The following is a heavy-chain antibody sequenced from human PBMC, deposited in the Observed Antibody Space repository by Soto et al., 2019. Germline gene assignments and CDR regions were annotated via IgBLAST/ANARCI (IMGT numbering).Heavy chain of an antibody. D-gene: IGHD6-19*01. Sequence: ASVKVSCKASGYMFTKSAMHWVRQAPGQRLEWMGWISGDCGNTKYSPKLQDRVTITRDTSASTAYMELSSLRSEDTALYYCARDGVAAGNINFDYWGQGTMVTVYS. CDR1: GYMFTKSA. V-gene: IGHV1-3*01. CDR3: ARDGVAAGNINFDY. J-gene: IGHJ4*01. CDR2: ISGDCGNT.